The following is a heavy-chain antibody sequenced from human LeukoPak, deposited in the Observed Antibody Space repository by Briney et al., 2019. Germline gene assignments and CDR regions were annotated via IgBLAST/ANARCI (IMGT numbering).Heavy chain of an antibody. CDR2: IRYDGSNK. V-gene: IGHV3-30*02. CDR1: GFTFSSYS. J-gene: IGHJ4*02. D-gene: IGHD2/OR15-2a*01. CDR3: ANQDSTEYSYYFDF. Sequence: GSLRLSCAASGFTFSSYSMNWVRQAPGKGLEWVSFIRYDGSNKYYADSVEGRLTISRDNSKNTLYLQMNSLRAEDTAVYYCANQDSTEYSYYFDFWGQGTLVTVSS.